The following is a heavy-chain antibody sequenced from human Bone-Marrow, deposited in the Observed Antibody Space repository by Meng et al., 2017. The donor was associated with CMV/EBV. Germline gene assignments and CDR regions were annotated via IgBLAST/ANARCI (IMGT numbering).Heavy chain of an antibody. CDR1: GGSISSSSYY. CDR3: ARHAYYDFWSGFLLGGMDV. CDR2: IYYSGST. Sequence: GSLRLSCTVSGGSISSSSYYWGWIRQPPGKGLEWIGSIYYSGSTYYNPSLKSRVTISVDTSKNQFSLKLSSVTAADTAVYYCARHAYYDFWSGFLLGGMDVWGQGTTVTVSS. V-gene: IGHV4-39*01. J-gene: IGHJ6*02. D-gene: IGHD3-3*01.